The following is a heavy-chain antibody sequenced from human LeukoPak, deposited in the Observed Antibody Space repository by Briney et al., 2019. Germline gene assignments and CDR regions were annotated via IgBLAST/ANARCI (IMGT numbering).Heavy chain of an antibody. Sequence: PSETLSLTCAVYGGSFSGYYWSWIRQPPGKGLEWIGEINHSGSTNYNPSLKSRVTISVDTSKNQFSLKLSSVAAADTAVYYCARGRYRVQGVILRLDYWGRGTLVTVSS. CDR3: ARGRYRVQGVILRLDY. V-gene: IGHV4-34*01. CDR2: INHSGST. CDR1: GGSFSGYY. J-gene: IGHJ4*02. D-gene: IGHD3-10*01.